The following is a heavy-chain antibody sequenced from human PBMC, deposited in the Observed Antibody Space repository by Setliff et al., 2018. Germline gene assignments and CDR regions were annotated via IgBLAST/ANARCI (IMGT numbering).Heavy chain of an antibody. J-gene: IGHJ4*02. Sequence: PSETLSLTCAVSANTLSTSYYWGWVRQPPGKGLEWIGEINHSGSTNYIPSLKSRLTISVDTSKNQFSLKLSSVTAADTAVYYFRLAHCSNNCEEALDYWSQGTLVTVSS. CDR1: ANTLSTSYY. D-gene: IGHD2-2*01. V-gene: IGHV4-34*08. CDR2: INHSGST. CDR3: RLAHCSNNCEEALDY.